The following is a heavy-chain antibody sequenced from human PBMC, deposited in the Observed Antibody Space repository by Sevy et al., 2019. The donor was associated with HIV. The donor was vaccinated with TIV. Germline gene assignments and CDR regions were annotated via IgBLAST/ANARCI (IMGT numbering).Heavy chain of an antibody. Sequence: GGSLGLSCAASGFTLNNYWMNWVRQAPGKGLEWVANIKQDGSVKYYVDSVKGRFTISRDNARNLVFLQMNSLRVEDTALYYCVRAIAADGSFWGQGTLVTVSS. D-gene: IGHD6-13*01. CDR3: VRAIAADGSF. CDR1: GFTLNNYW. V-gene: IGHV3-7*01. J-gene: IGHJ4*02. CDR2: IKQDGSVK.